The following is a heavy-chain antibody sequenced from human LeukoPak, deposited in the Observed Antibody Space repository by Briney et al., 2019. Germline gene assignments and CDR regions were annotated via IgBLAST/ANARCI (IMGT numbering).Heavy chain of an antibody. CDR3: ARDGVTIFGVAYLPGWFDP. D-gene: IGHD3-3*01. CDR2: IIPIFGTA. J-gene: IGHJ5*02. CDR1: GGTFSSYA. Sequence: ASVKVSCKASGGTFSSYATSWVRQAPGQGLEWMGRIIPIFGTANYAQKFQGRVTITTDESTSTAYMELSSLRSEDTAVYYCARDGVTIFGVAYLPGWFDPWGQGTLVTVSS. V-gene: IGHV1-69*05.